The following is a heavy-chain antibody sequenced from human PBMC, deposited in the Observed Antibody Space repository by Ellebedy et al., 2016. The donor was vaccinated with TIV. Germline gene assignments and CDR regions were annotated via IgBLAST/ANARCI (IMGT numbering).Heavy chain of an antibody. CDR2: IYYSGST. Sequence: SETLSLXXTVSGGSVSSGSYYWSWIRQPPGKGLEWIGYIYYSGSTYYNPSLKSRVTISVDTSKNQFSLKLSSVTAADTAVYYCARDQVVVVPAATQKDYYYYGMDVWGQGTTVTVSS. D-gene: IGHD2-2*01. J-gene: IGHJ6*02. V-gene: IGHV4-31*03. CDR1: GGSVSSGSYY. CDR3: ARDQVVVVPAATQKDYYYYGMDV.